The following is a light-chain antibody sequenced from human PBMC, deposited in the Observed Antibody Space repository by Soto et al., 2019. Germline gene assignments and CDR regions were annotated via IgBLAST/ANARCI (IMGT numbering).Light chain of an antibody. Sequence: DIQMTQSPSTLSASVGDRVTITCRASQSVSRWLAWHQQKPGKAPNLLIYKASNLQSGVPSRFSGSGSGTEFTLTISSLQPDDFETYYCQQYNGDSTFGGGTKVEIK. CDR3: QQYNGDST. CDR2: KAS. CDR1: QSVSRW. J-gene: IGKJ4*01. V-gene: IGKV1-5*03.